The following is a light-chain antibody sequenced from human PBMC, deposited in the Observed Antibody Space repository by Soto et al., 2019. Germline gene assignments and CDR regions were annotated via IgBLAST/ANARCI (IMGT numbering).Light chain of an antibody. CDR3: QQYGSSPRT. CDR1: RSLSSTS. J-gene: IGKJ1*01. V-gene: IGKV3-20*01. Sequence: EIVLTQSPGTLSLSPGELAALSCRASRSLSSTSLAWYQQRPGQAPRLLIYDASSRATGIPERFSGSGSGTDFTLTINRLEPDDFAVYYCQQYGSSPRTFGQGTKVEIK. CDR2: DAS.